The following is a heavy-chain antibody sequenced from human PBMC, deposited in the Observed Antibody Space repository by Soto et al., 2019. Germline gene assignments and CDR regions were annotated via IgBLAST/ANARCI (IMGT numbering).Heavy chain of an antibody. V-gene: IGHV5-51*01. Sequence: PAESLKISCRVSEYDFNTNWFGWVRQFPGRVLEWVGIMYPGDSDTRLHPSLQGHVTLSADVTVSTAFLQWRTLKTSDSGMYFCARLPRDGNKTSCYYADHWGQGTSVTVSS. J-gene: IGHJ4*02. CDR3: ARLPRDGNKTSCYYADH. CDR1: EYDFNTNW. D-gene: IGHD3-22*01. CDR2: MYPGDSDT.